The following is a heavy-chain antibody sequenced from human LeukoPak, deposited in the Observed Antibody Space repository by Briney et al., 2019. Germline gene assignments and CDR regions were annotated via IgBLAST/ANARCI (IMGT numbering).Heavy chain of an antibody. CDR3: ARDGPWFGEFFDY. Sequence: GGSLRLSCAASGFSFSGYWMSWVRQAPGKGLEWVANIKPDGSEKHCVDSVKGRFTISRDNAKNSLYLQMNSLRAEDTAVYYCARDGPWFGEFFDYWGQGTLVTPSA. CDR1: GFSFSGYW. V-gene: IGHV3-7*04. CDR2: IKPDGSEK. J-gene: IGHJ4*02. D-gene: IGHD3-10*01.